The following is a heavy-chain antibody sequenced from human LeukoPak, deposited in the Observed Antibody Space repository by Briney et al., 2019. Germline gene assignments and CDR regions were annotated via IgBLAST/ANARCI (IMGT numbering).Heavy chain of an antibody. CDR2: INHSGST. CDR1: GGSFSGYY. J-gene: IGHJ4*02. CDR3: ARASVGIAAEQYYFDY. D-gene: IGHD6-13*01. Sequence: PSETLSLTCAVYGGSFSGYYWSWIRQPPGKGLEWIGEINHSGSTNYNPSPKSRVTISVDTSKNQFSLKLSSVTAADTAVYYCARASVGIAAEQYYFDYWGQGTLVTVSS. V-gene: IGHV4-34*01.